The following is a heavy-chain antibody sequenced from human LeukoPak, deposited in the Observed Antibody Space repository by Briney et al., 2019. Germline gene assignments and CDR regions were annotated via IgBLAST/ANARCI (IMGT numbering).Heavy chain of an antibody. D-gene: IGHD7-27*01. CDR3: ARGENWGAPYYYYYMDV. V-gene: IGHV1-8*01. Sequence: VRXXXXXXLEXMGWMNPNSGNTGYAQKFQGRVTMTRNTSISTAYMELSSLRSEDTAVYYCARGENWGAPYYYYYMDVWGKGTTVTVSS. J-gene: IGHJ6*03. CDR2: MNPNSGNT.